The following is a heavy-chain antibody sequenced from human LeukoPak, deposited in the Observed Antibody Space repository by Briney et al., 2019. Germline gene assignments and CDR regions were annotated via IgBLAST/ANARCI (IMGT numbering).Heavy chain of an antibody. Sequence: ASVKVSCKASGYTFTGYYMQWVRQAPGQGLEWMGWINPNSGGTNYAQKFQGRVTMTRYTSISTAYMELSRLRSDDTAVYFCARDHCVSSGCYEDYYYGMDVWGRGTAVTVSS. V-gene: IGHV1-2*02. CDR2: INPNSGGT. J-gene: IGHJ6*02. CDR1: GYTFTGYY. D-gene: IGHD6-25*01. CDR3: ARDHCVSSGCYEDYYYGMDV.